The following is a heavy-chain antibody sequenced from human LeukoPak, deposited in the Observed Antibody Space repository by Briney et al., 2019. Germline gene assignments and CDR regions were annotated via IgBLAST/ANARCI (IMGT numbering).Heavy chain of an antibody. J-gene: IGHJ6*02. CDR2: ISGSGGST. D-gene: IGHD6-6*01. Sequence: GGSLRLTCAASGFTFSSYAMSWVRQAPGKGLEWVSAISGSGGSTYYADSVKGRFTISRDNSKNTLYLQMNSLRAEDTAVYYCEKDPGWSIAARRYYGMDVWGQGTTVTVSS. CDR1: GFTFSSYA. V-gene: IGHV3-23*01. CDR3: EKDPGWSIAARRYYGMDV.